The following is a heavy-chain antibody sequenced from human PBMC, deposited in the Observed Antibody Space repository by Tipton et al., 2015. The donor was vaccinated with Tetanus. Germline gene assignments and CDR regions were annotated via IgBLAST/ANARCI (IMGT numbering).Heavy chain of an antibody. CDR3: ARGPRTRIYDSSGYSFRCFYGMDV. V-gene: IGHV4-34*01. J-gene: IGHJ6*02. CDR1: GGSFTDYS. Sequence: TLSLTCAVYGGSFTDYSWSWIRQPPGQGLEWIGEVNQAGNTDYIPSLKGRVTMSLDTSKSQLSLNLSSVTAADTAVYYCARGPRTRIYDSSGYSFRCFYGMDVWGLGATVTVSS. D-gene: IGHD3-22*01. CDR2: VNQAGNT.